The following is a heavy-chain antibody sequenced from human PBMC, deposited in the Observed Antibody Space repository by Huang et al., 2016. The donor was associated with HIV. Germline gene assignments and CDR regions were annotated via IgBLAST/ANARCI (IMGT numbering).Heavy chain of an antibody. J-gene: IGHJ6*03. Sequence: QVQLQQWGAGLLRPSETLSLTCAVYGGSFSGYYGTWIRQPPEKGLEWIGESNHSESTNYNPSLKRRVTIAVDTSRNQFSLTLTSVTAADTAVYYCARGQGGYYYYYMDVWGKGTTVTVSS. V-gene: IGHV4-34*01. CDR1: GGSFSGYY. CDR3: ARGQGGYYYYYMDV. CDR2: SNHSEST.